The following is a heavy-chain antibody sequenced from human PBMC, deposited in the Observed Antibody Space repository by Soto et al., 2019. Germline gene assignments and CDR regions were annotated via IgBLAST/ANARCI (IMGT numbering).Heavy chain of an antibody. CDR3: AKGPNIRSGYSMFNYYGMDV. V-gene: IGHV3-23*01. Sequence: PGGSLRLSCAASGFTFSSYAMSWVRQAPGKGLEWVSAISGSGGSTYYADSVKGRFTISRDNSKNTLYLQMNSLRAEDTAVYYCAKGPNIRSGYSMFNYYGMDVWGQGTRVTVSS. CDR2: ISGSGGST. D-gene: IGHD3-3*01. CDR1: GFTFSSYA. J-gene: IGHJ6*02.